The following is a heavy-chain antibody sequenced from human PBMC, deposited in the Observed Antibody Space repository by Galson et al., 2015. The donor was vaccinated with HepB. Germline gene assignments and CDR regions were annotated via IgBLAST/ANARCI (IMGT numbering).Heavy chain of an antibody. Sequence: SLRLSCAASGFTFSSYWMHWVRQAPGKGLVWVSRINSDGSSTSYADSVKGRFTISRDNAKNTLYLQMNSLRAEDTAVYYCARAWSGSYGFWDYWGQGTLVTVSS. CDR1: GFTFSSYW. D-gene: IGHD1-26*01. CDR2: INSDGSST. CDR3: ARAWSGSYGFWDY. V-gene: IGHV3-74*01. J-gene: IGHJ4*02.